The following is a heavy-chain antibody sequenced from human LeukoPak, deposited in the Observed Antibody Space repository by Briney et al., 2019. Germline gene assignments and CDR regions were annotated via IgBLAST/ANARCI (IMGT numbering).Heavy chain of an antibody. CDR1: TFTFSAYW. Sequence: GGSLRLSCVTSTFTFSAYWMSWVRQAPGKGLEWVANMKEDGSEIYYVDSVKGRFTISRDNGKNSLYLQMNDLRVEDTAVYYCARDRTMTADDWGRGTLVTVSS. D-gene: IGHD3-22*01. J-gene: IGHJ4*02. CDR3: ARDRTMTADD. CDR2: MKEDGSEI. V-gene: IGHV3-7*01.